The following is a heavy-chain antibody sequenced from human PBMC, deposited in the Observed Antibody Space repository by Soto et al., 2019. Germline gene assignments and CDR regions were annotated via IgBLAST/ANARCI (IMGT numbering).Heavy chain of an antibody. Sequence: SETLSLTCTVSGVIATRGTYYWSWIRQPPGKGLEWIGYIYYSGSTNYNPSLKSRVTISVDTSMNQFSLKLSSVTAADTAVYYCERHPLADHSFWEPDPWGPGTLVTVSS. D-gene: IGHD1-26*01. CDR3: ERHPLADHSFWEPDP. CDR1: GVIATRGTYY. CDR2: IYYSGST. V-gene: IGHV4-61*01. J-gene: IGHJ5*02.